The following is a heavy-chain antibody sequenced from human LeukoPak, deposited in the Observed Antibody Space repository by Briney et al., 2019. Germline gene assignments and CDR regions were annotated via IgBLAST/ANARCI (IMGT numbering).Heavy chain of an antibody. CDR1: GGSISSSSYY. CDR2: IYYSGST. CDR3: ARQGRYYDSSGYYNFDY. Sequence: SETLSLTCTVSGGSISSSSYYWGWIRQPPGKGLEWIGSIYYSGSTYYHPSLKSRVTISVDTSKNQFSLKLSSVTAADTAVYYCARQGRYYDSSGYYNFDYWGQGTPVTVSS. V-gene: IGHV4-39*01. D-gene: IGHD3-22*01. J-gene: IGHJ4*02.